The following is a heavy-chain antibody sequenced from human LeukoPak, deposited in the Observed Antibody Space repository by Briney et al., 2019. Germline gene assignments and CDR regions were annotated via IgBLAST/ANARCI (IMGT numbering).Heavy chain of an antibody. CDR1: GGSISSYY. J-gene: IGHJ4*02. Sequence: SETLSLTCTVSGGSISSYYWSWIRQPPGKGLEWIGYIYYSGSTNYNPSLKSRVTISVDTSKNQFSLKLSSVTAADTAVNYCARLALYDILTGYRYTFDYWGQGTLVTVSS. D-gene: IGHD3-9*01. CDR2: IYYSGST. CDR3: ARLALYDILTGYRYTFDY. V-gene: IGHV4-59*01.